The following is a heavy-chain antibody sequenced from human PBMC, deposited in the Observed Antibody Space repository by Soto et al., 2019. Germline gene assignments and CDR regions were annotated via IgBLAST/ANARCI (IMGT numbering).Heavy chain of an antibody. CDR1: GGSITSGGYY. Sequence: TLSLTCAVSGGSITSGGYYWSWIRQHPGKGREWFGCSYYSGSTYYNPSLESRVTITVDTSKNQFSLKLSPVTAAATAVYYCARGGVVVPAAIILGAFDIWGQGTMVTVSS. CDR2: SYYSGST. J-gene: IGHJ3*02. CDR3: ARGGVVVPAAIILGAFDI. D-gene: IGHD2-2*02. V-gene: IGHV4-31*11.